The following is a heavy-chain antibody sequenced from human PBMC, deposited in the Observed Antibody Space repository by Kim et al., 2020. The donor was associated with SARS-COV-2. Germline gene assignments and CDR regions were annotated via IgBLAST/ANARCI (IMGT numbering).Heavy chain of an antibody. V-gene: IGHV3-11*05. CDR1: GFTFSDYY. CDR3: ARDLAAAGTDPDLLYYYYYGMDV. Sequence: GGSLRLSCAASGFTFSDYYMSWIRQAPGKGLEWVSYISSSSSYTNYADSVKGRFTISRDNAKNSLYLQMNSLRAEDTAVYYCARDLAAAGTDPDLLYYYYYGMDVWGQGTTVTVSS. D-gene: IGHD6-13*01. CDR2: ISSSSSYT. J-gene: IGHJ6*02.